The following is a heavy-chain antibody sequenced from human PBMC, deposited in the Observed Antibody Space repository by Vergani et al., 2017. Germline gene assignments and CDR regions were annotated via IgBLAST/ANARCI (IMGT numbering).Heavy chain of an antibody. D-gene: IGHD5-24*01. V-gene: IGHV1-46*01. J-gene: IGHJ4*02. CDR3: AGGRDGYNSLGYYFDY. Sequence: QVQLVQSGAEVKKPGASVKVSCKASGYTFTSYYMHWVRQAPGQGLEWMGIINPSGGSTSYAQKFQGRVTMTRDTSTSTVYMELSSLRSEDTAVYYCAGGRDGYNSLGYYFDYWGQGTLVTVSS. CDR1: GYTFTSYY. CDR2: INPSGGST.